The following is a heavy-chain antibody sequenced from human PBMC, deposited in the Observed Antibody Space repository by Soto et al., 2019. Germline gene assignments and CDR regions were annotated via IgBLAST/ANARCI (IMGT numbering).Heavy chain of an antibody. D-gene: IGHD3-16*01. V-gene: IGHV3-30-3*01. CDR1: GFTFSSYA. J-gene: IGHJ5*02. Sequence: GGSLRLSCAASGFTFSSYAMHWVRQAPGKGLEWVAVISYDGSNKYYADSAKGRFTISRDNSKNTLYLQMNSLRAEDTAVYYCARDAYYDYVWGSVNWFDPWGQGTLVTVSS. CDR3: ARDAYYDYVWGSVNWFDP. CDR2: ISYDGSNK.